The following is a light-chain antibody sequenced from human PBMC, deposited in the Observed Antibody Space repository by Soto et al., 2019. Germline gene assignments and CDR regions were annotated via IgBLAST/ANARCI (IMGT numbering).Light chain of an antibody. J-gene: IGLJ1*01. Sequence: QSALTQPASVYGSPGQSITISCTGTSSDVGGYNYVSWYQQHPGKAPKLMIYDVSNRPSGVSNRFSGSKSGNTASLTISGLQAEDEADYYCSSYTSSSTLDFGTGTKVTVL. CDR3: SSYTSSSTLD. V-gene: IGLV2-14*01. CDR1: SSDVGGYNY. CDR2: DVS.